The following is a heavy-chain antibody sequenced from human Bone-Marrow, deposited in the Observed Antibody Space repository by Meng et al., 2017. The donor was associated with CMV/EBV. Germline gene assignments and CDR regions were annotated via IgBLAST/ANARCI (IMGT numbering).Heavy chain of an antibody. CDR3: ARDRWVGRIAAPADV. CDR2: INPNSGGT. D-gene: IGHD6-13*01. J-gene: IGHJ6*02. V-gene: IGHV1-2*02. Sequence: ASVKVSCNASGYTFTGYYMHWVRQAPGQGLEWMGWINPNSGGTNYAQKFQGRVTMTRDTSISTTYMELGRLRSDDTAVYYCARDRWVGRIAAPADVSGQGTTVTVSS. CDR1: GYTFTGYY.